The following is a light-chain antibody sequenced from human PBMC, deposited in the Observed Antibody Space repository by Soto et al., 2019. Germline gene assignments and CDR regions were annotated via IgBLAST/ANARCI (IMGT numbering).Light chain of an antibody. V-gene: IGLV2-14*01. CDR2: DVS. CDR1: SSDVGGYNY. Sequence: QSALTQPASVSGSPGQSITISCTGTSSDVGGYNYVSWYQQHPGKAPKLMIYDVSNRPSGVSNRFSGSKSGNTASLTNSGLQAEDEAEYYCSSYTSSSTPLYVFGTGTKLTVL. CDR3: SSYTSSSTPLYV. J-gene: IGLJ1*01.